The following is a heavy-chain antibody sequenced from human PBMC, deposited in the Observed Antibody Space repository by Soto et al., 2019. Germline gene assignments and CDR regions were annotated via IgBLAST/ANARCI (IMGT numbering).Heavy chain of an antibody. D-gene: IGHD6-13*01. Sequence: QVQLQESGPGLVKPSETLSLTCTVSGGSIGDSYWSWIRQSPGKGLEWIGYIYYSGSTNYNPSLKGRVSTSVDTSKNQFSLKLSSVTAADTAVYYCARHSSSWPIFDYWGQGTLVIVSS. J-gene: IGHJ4*02. CDR2: IYYSGST. CDR1: GGSIGDSY. V-gene: IGHV4-59*08. CDR3: ARHSSSWPIFDY.